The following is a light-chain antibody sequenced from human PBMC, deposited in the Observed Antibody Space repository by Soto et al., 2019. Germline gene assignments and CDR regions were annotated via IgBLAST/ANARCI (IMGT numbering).Light chain of an antibody. CDR1: SSDIGAYNY. Sequence: QSVLTQPASVSGSPGQSITISCTGTSSDIGAYNYVSWYRQHPGKAPQLLIYDVNNRPSGVSHRFSGFKSGNTASLTISGLQSEDEADYFCTSYTGSNTLEVFGPGTKVTVL. CDR3: TSYTGSNTLEV. J-gene: IGLJ1*01. V-gene: IGLV2-14*03. CDR2: DVN.